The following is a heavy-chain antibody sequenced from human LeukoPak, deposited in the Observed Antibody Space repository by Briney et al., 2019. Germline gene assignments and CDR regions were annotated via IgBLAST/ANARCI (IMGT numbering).Heavy chain of an antibody. D-gene: IGHD1-26*01. V-gene: IGHV4-38-2*01. CDR1: GGSISSGYY. CDR2: VYYSGTT. J-gene: IGHJ4*02. Sequence: SETLPLTCAVSGGSISSGYYWGWIRQPPGKGLEWIGSVYYSGTTYYNTSFKSRITISVDTSKTVLSLKLTSVTAADTAVYFCARRRRLGPSLDCWGQGTLVAVSS. CDR3: ARRRRLGPSLDC.